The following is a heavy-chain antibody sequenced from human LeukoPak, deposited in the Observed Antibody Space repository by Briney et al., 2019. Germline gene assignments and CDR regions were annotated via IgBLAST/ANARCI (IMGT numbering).Heavy chain of an antibody. J-gene: IGHJ5*02. CDR3: ARDSGGYDYGYPHNWFDP. Sequence: ASVKISCKASGYTFTSYAMNWVRQAPGQGLEWMGWINTNTGNPTYAQGFTGRFVFSLDTSVSTAYLQISSLKAEDTAVYYCARDSGGYDYGYPHNWFDPWGQGTLVTVSS. CDR2: INTNTGNP. V-gene: IGHV7-4-1*02. CDR1: GYTFTSYA. D-gene: IGHD5-12*01.